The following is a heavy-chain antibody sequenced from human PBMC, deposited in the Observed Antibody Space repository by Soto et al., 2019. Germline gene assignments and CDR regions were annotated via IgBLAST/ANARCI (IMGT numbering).Heavy chain of an antibody. Sequence: ASVKVSCKTSGYTFSSYGITWVRQAPGQPLEWLGWISLYSDGTNYAQKFQGRVSMTTDTSTTTAYMELRSLRSDDTAVYYCARVVPGAEAWFGPWGQGTLVTVSS. CDR3: ARVVPGAEAWFGP. V-gene: IGHV1-18*01. J-gene: IGHJ5*02. CDR2: ISLYSDGT. D-gene: IGHD2-2*01. CDR1: GYTFSSYG.